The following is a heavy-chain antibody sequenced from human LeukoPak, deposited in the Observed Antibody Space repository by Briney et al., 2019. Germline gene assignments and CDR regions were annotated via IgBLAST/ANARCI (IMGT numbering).Heavy chain of an antibody. CDR2: MNPNSGST. D-gene: IGHD5-12*01. CDR1: GYTFTSYD. CDR3: ARGRSTGYPYYFEY. Sequence: ASVKVSCKASGYTFTSYDINWVRQATGQGLEWMGWMNPNSGSTGYAQKFQGRVTITRNTSISTAYMELSGLRSENTAVYYCARGRSTGYPYYFEYWGQGTLVTVSS. V-gene: IGHV1-8*03. J-gene: IGHJ4*02.